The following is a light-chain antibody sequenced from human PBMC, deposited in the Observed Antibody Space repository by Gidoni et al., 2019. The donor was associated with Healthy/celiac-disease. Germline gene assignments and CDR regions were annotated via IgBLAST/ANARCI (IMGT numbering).Light chain of an antibody. CDR3: QQRSNGPLT. CDR2: DAS. Sequence: EFVLTQSPATLSLSPGERATLSCRPSQSFSSYLAWYQQKPGQAPRLLIYDASNGSTGIPARFSGSWSGTDFTLTISSLEPEDFAVYYGQQRSNGPLTFGGGTKVEIK. V-gene: IGKV3-11*01. J-gene: IGKJ4*01. CDR1: QSFSSY.